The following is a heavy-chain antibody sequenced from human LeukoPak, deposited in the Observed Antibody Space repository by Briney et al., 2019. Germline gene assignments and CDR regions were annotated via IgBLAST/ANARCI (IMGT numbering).Heavy chain of an antibody. CDR3: ARQYYDFWSGYYSDY. CDR2: INHSGST. D-gene: IGHD3-3*01. J-gene: IGHJ4*02. V-gene: IGHV4-34*01. Sequence: SETPSLTCAVYGGSFRGYYWSWIRQPPGKGLEWIGEINHSGSTNYNPSLKSRVTISVDTSKNQFSLKLSSVTAADTAVYYCARQYYDFWSGYYSDYWGQGTLVTVSS. CDR1: GGSFRGYY.